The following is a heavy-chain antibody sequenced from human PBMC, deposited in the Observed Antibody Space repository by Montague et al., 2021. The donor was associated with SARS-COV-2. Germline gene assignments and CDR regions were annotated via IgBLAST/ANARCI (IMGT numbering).Heavy chain of an antibody. CDR1: GDSMRSSY. J-gene: IGHJ5*02. D-gene: IGHD3-16*02. V-gene: IGHV4-59*13. CDR2: TYYSGVA. CDR3: ARSVVGGTYRHTRWFDP. Sequence: SETLSLTCTVSGDSMRSSYWNWIRQLPGKGLEYIGYTYYSGVANYNPSLRSRVTISLDTSKNQFSLNLRSVTAADTAVYYCARSVVGGTYRHTRWFDPWGQGTLVTVFS.